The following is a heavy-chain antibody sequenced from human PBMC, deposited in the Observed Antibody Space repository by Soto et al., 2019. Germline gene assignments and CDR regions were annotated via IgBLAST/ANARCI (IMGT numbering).Heavy chain of an antibody. Sequence: GGSLRLSCAASGFTFSSYSMNWVRQAPGKGLEWVSSISSSSSYIYYADSVKGRFTISRDNAKNSLYLQMNSLRAEDTAVYYCARNGDWSFRGIDYWGQGTLVTVSS. J-gene: IGHJ4*02. CDR3: ARNGDWSFRGIDY. D-gene: IGHD3-9*01. CDR1: GFTFSSYS. V-gene: IGHV3-21*01. CDR2: ISSSSSYI.